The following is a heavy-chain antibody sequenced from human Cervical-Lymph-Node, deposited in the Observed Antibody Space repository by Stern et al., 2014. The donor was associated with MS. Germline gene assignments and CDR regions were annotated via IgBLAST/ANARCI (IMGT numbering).Heavy chain of an antibody. V-gene: IGHV4-59*01. CDR3: ARHSVGVKDFDS. J-gene: IGHJ4*02. Sequence: QLQLKESGPGLVKPSETLSLTCTVSGGSIRTFSWSWIRQPPGRGLEWIGCVYYNGTTTHNPSLKSRVTMSVDTSKSQLSLRLHSVTAADTAVYYCARHSVGVKDFDSWGQGTLVTVSS. CDR2: VYYNGTT. CDR1: GGSIRTFS. D-gene: IGHD4-23*01.